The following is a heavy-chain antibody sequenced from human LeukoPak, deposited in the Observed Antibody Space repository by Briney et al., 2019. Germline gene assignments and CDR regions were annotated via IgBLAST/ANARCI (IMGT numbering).Heavy chain of an antibody. CDR2: IYPGDSDT. J-gene: IGHJ4*02. Sequence: GESLQISCKGSGCSFTSYWIGWVRQMPEKGLEWMGIIYPGDSDTRYSPSFQGQVTISVDKSISTAYLQWSSLKASDTAMYYCARLGVRGIITTPQQYVDWGQGSLVTVSS. CDR1: GCSFTSYW. CDR3: ARLGVRGIITTPQQYVD. D-gene: IGHD3-10*01. V-gene: IGHV5-51*01.